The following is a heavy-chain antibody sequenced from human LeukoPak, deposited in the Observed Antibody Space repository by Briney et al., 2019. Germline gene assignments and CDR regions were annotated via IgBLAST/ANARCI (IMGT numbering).Heavy chain of an antibody. CDR1: GGSISSGNYY. CDR3: AGGLDSGSLRFDP. V-gene: IGHV4-30-4*01. D-gene: IGHD1-26*01. J-gene: IGHJ5*02. Sequence: PSETLSLTCTVSGGSISSGNYYWSWIRQPPGKGLEWIGYIYYSGSTYYSPSLKSRVTISVDTSKNQFSLKLSSVTAADTAVYYCAGGLDSGSLRFDPWGQGTLVTVSS. CDR2: IYYSGST.